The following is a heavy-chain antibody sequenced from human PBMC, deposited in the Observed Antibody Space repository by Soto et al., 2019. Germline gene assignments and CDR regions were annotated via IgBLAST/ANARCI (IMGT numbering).Heavy chain of an antibody. V-gene: IGHV3-30-3*01. J-gene: IGHJ4*02. CDR1: GFTFSGKT. CDR3: AKDLAPYDILTGHSNPPQEPPNFDY. CDR2: IAPDGSQT. D-gene: IGHD3-9*01. Sequence: PGGSLRLSCAASGFTFSGKTMYWVRQAPGKGLEWVALIAPDGSQTYYADSVKGRFTISRDNSKNTLYLQMNSLRAEDTAVYYCAKDLAPYDILTGHSNPPQEPPNFDYWGQGTLVTVSS.